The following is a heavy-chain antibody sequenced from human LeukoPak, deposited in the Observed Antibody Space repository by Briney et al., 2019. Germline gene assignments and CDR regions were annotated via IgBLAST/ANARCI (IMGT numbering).Heavy chain of an antibody. CDR3: TSGSYHPPYFDY. Sequence: ASVKVPCKASGYTFTSYYMHWVRQAPGQGLEWMGIINPSGGSTSYAQKFQGRVTMTEDTSTDTAYMELSSLRSEDTAVYYCTSGSYHPPYFDYWGQGTLVTVSS. CDR2: INPSGGST. D-gene: IGHD1-26*01. CDR1: GYTFTSYY. J-gene: IGHJ4*02. V-gene: IGHV1-46*03.